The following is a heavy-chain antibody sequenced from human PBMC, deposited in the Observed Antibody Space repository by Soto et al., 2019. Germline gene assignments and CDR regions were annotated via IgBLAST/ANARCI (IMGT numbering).Heavy chain of an antibody. V-gene: IGHV4-39*01. CDR3: ARLSIRWFRELLIEYYFDY. D-gene: IGHD3-10*01. CDR2: IYYSGST. Sequence: SETLSLTCTVSGGSISSSSYYWGWIRQPPGKGLEWIGSIYYSGSTYYNPSLKSRVTISVDTSKNQFSLKLSSVTAADTAVYYCARLSIRWFRELLIEYYFDYWGQGTLVTVSS. J-gene: IGHJ4*02. CDR1: GGSISSSSYY.